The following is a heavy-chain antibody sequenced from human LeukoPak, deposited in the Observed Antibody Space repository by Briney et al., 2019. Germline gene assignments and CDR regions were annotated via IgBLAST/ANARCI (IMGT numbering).Heavy chain of an antibody. J-gene: IGHJ3*02. CDR3: ARDYYYHDRSGYLAFDI. CDR1: GYTFTNYG. CDR2: ISGYNGNT. Sequence: ASVKVSCKASGYTFTNYGFSWVRQAPGQGLEWMGWISGYNGNTNYAQKLEGRVTITTDTPTSTAYMELRSLRSDDTAVYYCARDYYYHDRSGYLAFDIWGQGTKVTVSS. D-gene: IGHD3-22*01. V-gene: IGHV1-18*01.